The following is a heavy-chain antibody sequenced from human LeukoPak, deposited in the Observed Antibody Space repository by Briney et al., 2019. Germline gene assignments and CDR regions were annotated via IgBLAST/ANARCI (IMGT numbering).Heavy chain of an antibody. CDR1: GFTFSRYW. Sequence: PGGSLRLSCAASGFTFSRYWMHWVRQAPGKGLLWVSRINSDGSSTYYADSVKGRFTTSRDDSKNTVYLQMNSLRVEDTAVYYCAAASGYSYFEHWGQGTLVIVSS. D-gene: IGHD6-13*01. V-gene: IGHV3-74*01. CDR2: INSDGSST. J-gene: IGHJ1*01. CDR3: AAASGYSYFEH.